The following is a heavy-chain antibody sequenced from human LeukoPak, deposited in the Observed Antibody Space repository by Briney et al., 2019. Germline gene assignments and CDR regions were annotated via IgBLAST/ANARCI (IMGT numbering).Heavy chain of an antibody. CDR2: INPNSGRT. Sequence: AASVKVSCKTSGYSFTDYYMHWVRQAPGQGLEWMGWINPNSGRTSSAQKFQGRVTMTRDTSITTVYMEVSWLTSDDTAIYYCARADRLDGGPYLIGPWGQGTLVTVSS. V-gene: IGHV1-2*02. D-gene: IGHD2-21*01. CDR3: ARADRLDGGPYLIGP. J-gene: IGHJ5*02. CDR1: GYSFTDYY.